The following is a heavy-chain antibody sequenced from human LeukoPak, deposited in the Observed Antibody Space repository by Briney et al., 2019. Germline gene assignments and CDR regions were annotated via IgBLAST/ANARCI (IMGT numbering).Heavy chain of an antibody. J-gene: IGHJ4*02. CDR2: IKEDGSKT. CDR3: ARGRAFGGVIEN. Sequence: GGSLRLSCAASGFRFNTYWMSWVRQAPGKGLEWVADIKEDGSKTYYVDSMKGRFTISRDNAKNSLYLQMNSLRAEDTAVYYCARGRAFGGVIENWGQGTLVTVSS. CDR1: GFRFNTYW. V-gene: IGHV3-7*01. D-gene: IGHD3-16*02.